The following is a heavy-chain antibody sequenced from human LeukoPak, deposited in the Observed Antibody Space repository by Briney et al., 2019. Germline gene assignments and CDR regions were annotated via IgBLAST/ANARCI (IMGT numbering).Heavy chain of an antibody. V-gene: IGHV3-23*01. CDR2: ISGSGGST. J-gene: IGHJ6*03. Sequence: GGSLRLSCAASGLTFSSYAMSWVRQAPGKGLEWVSAISGSGGSTYYADSVKGRFTISRDNGKNSMYLQMHSLRAEDTAVYYCVRTEVGTTLKYYYYYMDVWGKGTTVTVSS. CDR1: GLTFSSYA. CDR3: VRTEVGTTLKYYYYYMDV. D-gene: IGHD1-26*01.